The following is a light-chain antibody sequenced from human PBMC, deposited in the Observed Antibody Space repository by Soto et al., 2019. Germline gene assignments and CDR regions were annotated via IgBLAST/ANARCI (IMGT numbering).Light chain of an antibody. CDR2: EGS. CDR3: CSYAGSSTFDVV. V-gene: IGLV2-23*03. J-gene: IGLJ2*01. CDR1: SSDVGSYNL. Sequence: QSVLTQPASVSGSPGQSITISCTGTSSDVGSYNLVSWYQQHPGKAPKLMIYEGSKRPSGVSNRFSGSKSGNTASLTISGLQAEDEADYCCCSYAGSSTFDVVFGGGTKVTVL.